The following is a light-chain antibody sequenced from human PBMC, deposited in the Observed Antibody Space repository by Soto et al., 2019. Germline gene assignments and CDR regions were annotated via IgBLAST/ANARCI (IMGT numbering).Light chain of an antibody. CDR1: QSLVYSNGKTY. V-gene: IGKV2-30*01. CDR3: MQGTHWPPS. Sequence: DVVMTQSPLSLPVTLGQPASISCRSSQSLVYSNGKTYLNWFLQRPGQSPRRLIYQVSNRDSGVPDRFSGSGSGTDFTLKISRVEAEDVGSYYCMQGTHWPPSFGPGTKMDIK. J-gene: IGKJ3*01. CDR2: QVS.